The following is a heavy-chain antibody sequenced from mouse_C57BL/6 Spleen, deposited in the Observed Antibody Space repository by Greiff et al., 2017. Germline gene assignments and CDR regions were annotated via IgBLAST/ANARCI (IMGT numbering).Heavy chain of an antibody. V-gene: IGHV1-20*01. J-gene: IGHJ3*01. CDR3: ARVNDSDAWFAY. CDR1: GYSFTGYF. Sequence: VQLQQSGPELVKPGDSVKISCKASGYSFTGYFMNWVMQSHGKSLEWIGRINPYNGDTFYNQKFNGKATLTVDKSTSTAHMELRSLTSEDSAVYYCARVNDSDAWFAYWGQGTLVTVSA. D-gene: IGHD2-4*01. CDR2: INPYNGDT.